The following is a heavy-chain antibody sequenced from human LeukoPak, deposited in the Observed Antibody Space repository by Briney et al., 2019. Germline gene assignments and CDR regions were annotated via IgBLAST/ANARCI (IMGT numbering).Heavy chain of an antibody. CDR1: GGSVSINSAA. CDR3: AREGGLGMTGGLEH. V-gene: IGHV6-1*01. J-gene: IGHJ1*01. Sequence: SQTLSLTCAISGGSVSINSAAWYWIRQSPSGGREWLGRTYYRSKRFYDYAVSVKSRITVKPDTSNNQFSLQLSPLTPEHTAVYYCAREGGLGMTGGLEHWGQGTLVTVSS. D-gene: IGHD7-27*01. CDR2: TYYRSKRFY.